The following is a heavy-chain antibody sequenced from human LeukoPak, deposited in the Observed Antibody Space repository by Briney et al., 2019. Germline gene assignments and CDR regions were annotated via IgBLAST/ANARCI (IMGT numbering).Heavy chain of an antibody. V-gene: IGHV3-23*01. CDR1: GFTFSSYS. CDR2: ISGSGGST. CDR3: AKSRDAYNSAADY. D-gene: IGHD1-1*01. Sequence: GGSLRLSCAASGFTFSSYSMNWVRQAPGKGLEWVSGISGSGGSTYYADPVKGRFTISRDNSKNTLYLQMNSLRAEDTAVYYCAKSRDAYNSAADYWGQGTLVTVSS. J-gene: IGHJ4*02.